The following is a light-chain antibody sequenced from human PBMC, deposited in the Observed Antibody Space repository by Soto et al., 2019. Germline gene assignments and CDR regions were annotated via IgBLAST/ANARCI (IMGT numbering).Light chain of an antibody. CDR3: ATWDGSLRCVV. Sequence: QSVLTQPPSASGTPGQTVTITCSGSSSNIGSDYVFWYQQLPGTAPRLLIYRDIQRPSGVPDRFSGSKSGSSGSLAVSALRSEDEALYYCATWDGSLRCVVFGGGTKLTVL. V-gene: IGLV1-47*01. J-gene: IGLJ2*01. CDR1: SSNIGSDY. CDR2: RDI.